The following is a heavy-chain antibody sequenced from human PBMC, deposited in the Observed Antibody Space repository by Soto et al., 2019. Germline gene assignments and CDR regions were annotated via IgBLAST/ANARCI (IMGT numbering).Heavy chain of an antibody. V-gene: IGHV3-33*01. CDR2: IWYDGSNK. CDR1: GFAFGGGG. Sequence: GGSLILSWAAWGFAFGGGGMHWGRQSPGKGLEWVAVIWYDGSNKYYAESVKGRFTISRDNSKNTLYLQMNSLRAEDTAVYYSARDLLDYVWGSYRYTPIPGYWGQGT. CDR3: ARDLLDYVWGSYRYTPIPGY. J-gene: IGHJ4*02. D-gene: IGHD3-16*02.